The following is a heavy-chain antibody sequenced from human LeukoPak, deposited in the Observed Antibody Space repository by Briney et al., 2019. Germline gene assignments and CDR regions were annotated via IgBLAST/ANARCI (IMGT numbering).Heavy chain of an antibody. J-gene: IGHJ4*02. V-gene: IGHV3-23*01. CDR3: AKKGPLGVVVTAIDY. CDR1: GCTFSSYA. Sequence: AGGSLRLSCAASGCTFSSYAMSWVRQAPGKGLEWVSAISGSGGSTYYADSVKGRFTISRDNAKNSLYLQMNSLRAEDTAVYYCAKKGPLGVVVTAIDYWGQGTLVTVSS. CDR2: ISGSGGST. D-gene: IGHD2-21*02.